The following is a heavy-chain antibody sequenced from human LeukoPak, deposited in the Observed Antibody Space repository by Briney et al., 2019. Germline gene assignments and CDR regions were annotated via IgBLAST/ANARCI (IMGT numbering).Heavy chain of an antibody. CDR3: ARGRHIVATI. J-gene: IGHJ4*02. CDR1: GGSFSGYY. D-gene: IGHD5-12*01. Sequence: PETLSLTCAVYGGSFSGYYWSWIRQPPGKGLEWIGEINHSGSTNYNPSLKSRVTISVDTSKNQFSLKLSSVTAADTAVYYCARGRHIVATIWGQGTLVTVSS. V-gene: IGHV4-34*01. CDR2: INHSGST.